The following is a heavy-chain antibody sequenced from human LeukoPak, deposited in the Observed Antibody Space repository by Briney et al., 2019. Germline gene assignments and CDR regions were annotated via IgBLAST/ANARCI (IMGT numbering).Heavy chain of an antibody. V-gene: IGHV7-4-1*02. Sequence: ASVKVSCKASGYTFTNYAMNWVRQAPGQGLEWMGWINTNTGNATYAQGFTGRFVFSLDTSVSTAYLQISSLKAEDTAVYYCARADRWFGELGSCYFDYWGQGTLVTVSS. D-gene: IGHD3-10*01. CDR3: ARADRWFGELGSCYFDY. J-gene: IGHJ4*02. CDR1: GYTFTNYA. CDR2: INTNTGNA.